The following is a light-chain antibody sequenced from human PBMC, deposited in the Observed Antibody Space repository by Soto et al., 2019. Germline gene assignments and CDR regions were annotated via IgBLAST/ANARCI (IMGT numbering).Light chain of an antibody. CDR1: QSVSNN. Sequence: EIVMTQYPATLSVSPGDSATLSCMASQSVSNNLAWYHQKPGQVPRLLIYDTSNRATGIPARFSGSGSGTDFTLTISSLAPEDFAVYYCQHRSNWPPGFGQGTRLEI. CDR3: QHRSNWPPG. CDR2: DTS. J-gene: IGKJ5*01. V-gene: IGKV3-11*01.